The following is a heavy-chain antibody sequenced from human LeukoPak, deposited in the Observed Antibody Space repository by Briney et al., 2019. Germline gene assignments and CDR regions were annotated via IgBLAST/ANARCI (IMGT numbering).Heavy chain of an antibody. Sequence: ASAKVSCKASGYTFTSYGISWVRQAPGQGLEWMGWISAYNGNTNYAQKLQGRVTMTTDTSTSTAYMELRSLRSDDTAVYYCARFYDSSGYYLFDPWGQGTLVTVSS. CDR1: GYTFTSYG. CDR2: ISAYNGNT. J-gene: IGHJ5*02. D-gene: IGHD3-22*01. CDR3: ARFYDSSGYYLFDP. V-gene: IGHV1-18*01.